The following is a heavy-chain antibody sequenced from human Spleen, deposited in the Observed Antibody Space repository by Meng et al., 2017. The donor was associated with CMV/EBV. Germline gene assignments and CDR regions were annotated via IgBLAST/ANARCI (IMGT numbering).Heavy chain of an antibody. CDR3: ARAIVGATGFFDY. J-gene: IGHJ4*02. CDR1: GYTCTIYY. Sequence: CKSSGYTCTIYYMPWVRQAPGQGLEWMGIINPSGGATSYAQKFQGRVTMTRDTSTSTVYMELSSLRSEDTAVYYCARAIVGATGFFDYWGQGTLVTVSS. V-gene: IGHV1-46*01. CDR2: INPSGGAT. D-gene: IGHD1-26*01.